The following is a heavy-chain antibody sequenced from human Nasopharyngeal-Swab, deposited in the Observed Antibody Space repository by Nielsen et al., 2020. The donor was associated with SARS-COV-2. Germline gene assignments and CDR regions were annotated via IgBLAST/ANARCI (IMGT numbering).Heavy chain of an antibody. CDR2: ISAYNGNT. CDR3: ARSGGQSTEYNWFDT. V-gene: IGHV1-18*04. D-gene: IGHD2-15*01. Sequence: ASVKVSCKASGYTFTIYGITWVRQAPGQGLEWMGWISAYNGNTNYAQKLQGRVTMTTDTSTSTAYMELRSLRSDDTAVYYCARSGGQSTEYNWFDTWGQGTLVTVSS. J-gene: IGHJ5*02. CDR1: GYTFTIYG.